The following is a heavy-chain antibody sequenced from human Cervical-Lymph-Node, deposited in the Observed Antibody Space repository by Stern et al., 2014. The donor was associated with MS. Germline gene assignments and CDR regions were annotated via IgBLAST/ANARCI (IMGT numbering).Heavy chain of an antibody. CDR1: GFNFSHYA. CDR2: VSSEGNNK. D-gene: IGHD3-16*01. Sequence: VQLVESGGGVVQPGRSLRLSCAVSGFNFSHYAMHLVRQAPGKGLEWVAAVSSEGNNKYHADSVKGRFTISRDNSKNIVYLQMNSLRDDDTAVYYCATQIWFDYWGQGTLVTVSS. V-gene: IGHV3-30-3*01. CDR3: ATQIWFDY. J-gene: IGHJ4*02.